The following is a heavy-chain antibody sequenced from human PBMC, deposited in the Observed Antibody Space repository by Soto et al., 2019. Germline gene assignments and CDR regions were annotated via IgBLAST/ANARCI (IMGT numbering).Heavy chain of an antibody. D-gene: IGHD6-19*01. CDR2: IIPIFGTA. V-gene: IGHV1-69*13. Sequence: SVKVSCKASGGTFSSYAISWARQAPGQGLEWMGGIIPIFGTANYAQKFQGRVTITADESTSTAYMELSSLRSEDTAVYYWARDLTGSSGWYWGVFDPWGQGTLVTAPQ. CDR3: ARDLTGSSGWYWGVFDP. J-gene: IGHJ5*02. CDR1: GGTFSSYA.